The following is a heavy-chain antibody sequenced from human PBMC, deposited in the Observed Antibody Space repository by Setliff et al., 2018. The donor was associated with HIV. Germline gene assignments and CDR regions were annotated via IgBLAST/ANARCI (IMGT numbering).Heavy chain of an antibody. Sequence: GASVKVSCKASGYTFTSYGISWVRQAPGQGLEWMGWISAYNGNTNYAQKLQGRVTMTTDTSTSTAYMELRSLRSDDTAVYYCASSHPSLRRYDILTGYRPSRVSYYYGMDVWGQGTTVTVSS. CDR2: ISAYNGNT. CDR3: ASSHPSLRRYDILTGYRPSRVSYYYGMDV. J-gene: IGHJ6*02. D-gene: IGHD3-9*01. CDR1: GYTFTSYG. V-gene: IGHV1-18*01.